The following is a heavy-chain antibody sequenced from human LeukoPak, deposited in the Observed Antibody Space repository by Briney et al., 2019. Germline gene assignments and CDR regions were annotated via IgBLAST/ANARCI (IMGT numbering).Heavy chain of an antibody. J-gene: IGHJ4*02. Sequence: GGSLRPSCAASGFTFSTYGVSWVRQAPGKGLEWVSAISGNGVKTYYADSVKGRFTISRDNPKSTLYLQMSSLRAEDTAVYYCAKDLHWGFDYWGQGILVTVSS. CDR1: GFTFSTYG. CDR2: ISGNGVKT. V-gene: IGHV3-23*01. D-gene: IGHD7-27*01. CDR3: AKDLHWGFDY.